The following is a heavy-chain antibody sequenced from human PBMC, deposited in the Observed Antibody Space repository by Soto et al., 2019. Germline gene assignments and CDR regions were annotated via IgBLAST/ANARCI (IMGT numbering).Heavy chain of an antibody. CDR1: GFSFGTYS. CDR2: LSDSVGTT. CDR3: AKHLIGGRLQSPFDL. D-gene: IGHD3-3*02. J-gene: IGHJ4*02. Sequence: PGGSRRLSCAVSGFSFGTYSVNGGGQAPGTGLEWVSGLSDSVGTTHYAYSVKGRFTISRDKSKNTLYLQMNNLRAEDTAVYYCAKHLIGGRLQSPFDLWGQGTQVTVSS. V-gene: IGHV3-23*01.